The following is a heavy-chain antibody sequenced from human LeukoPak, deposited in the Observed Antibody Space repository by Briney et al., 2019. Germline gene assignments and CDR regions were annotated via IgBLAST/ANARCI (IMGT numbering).Heavy chain of an antibody. D-gene: IGHD3-10*01. CDR3: ARDVPRTSGP. Sequence: GGSLRLSCAASGFTFSSEWMHWVRQAPGRGLVWISHIGGNGRTTNYGDSVRGRFTVPRDNAKNTLYLQMNSLRAEDTAVYYCARDVPRTSGPWGQGTLVTVSS. V-gene: IGHV3-74*01. CDR1: GFTFSSEW. CDR2: IGGNGRTT. J-gene: IGHJ5*02.